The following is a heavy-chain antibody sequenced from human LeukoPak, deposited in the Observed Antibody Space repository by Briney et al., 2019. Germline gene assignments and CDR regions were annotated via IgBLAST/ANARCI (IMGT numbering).Heavy chain of an antibody. Sequence: PSETLSLTCTVSDGSISTYYWSWIRQPPGKGLEWIGYIYYSGTTNYNPSLKSRVTISVDTSKNQFSLKLSSVTAADTAVYYCASRAYCGGDCSGVFDYWGQGTLVTVSS. CDR3: ASRAYCGGDCSGVFDY. V-gene: IGHV4-59*12. CDR2: IYYSGTT. J-gene: IGHJ4*02. D-gene: IGHD2-21*02. CDR1: DGSISTYY.